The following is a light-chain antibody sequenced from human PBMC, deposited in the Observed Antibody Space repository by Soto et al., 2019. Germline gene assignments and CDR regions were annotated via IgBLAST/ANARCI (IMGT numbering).Light chain of an antibody. CDR3: QQAYKTPLT. V-gene: IGKV1-39*01. CDR1: QTISNY. CDR2: VAS. J-gene: IGKJ1*01. Sequence: DIQMTQSPFSLSASVGDRVTITCRASQTISNYLNWYQQKPGKAPKLLMYVASSLSSGVPSRFSGSGSGTDFTLTISSLQPEDFATYDCQQAYKTPLTFGQGTKVEVK.